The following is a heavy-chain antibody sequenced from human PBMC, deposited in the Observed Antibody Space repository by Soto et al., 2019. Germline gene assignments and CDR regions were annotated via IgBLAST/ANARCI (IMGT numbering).Heavy chain of an antibody. CDR1: GFTLSGVD. V-gene: IGHV3-30*18. D-gene: IGHD6-6*01. Sequence: QVQLVESGGGVVQPGTSLRLSCSASGFTLSGVDMHWVRQAPGKGLEWVAVMSYDGRNQYYADSVQGRFTVSRDSSKSTLYLQMNSLRTEDAAVYYCAKGGWYTSSSRSDCWGQGTLVTVSS. CDR2: MSYDGRNQ. J-gene: IGHJ4*02. CDR3: AKGGWYTSSSRSDC.